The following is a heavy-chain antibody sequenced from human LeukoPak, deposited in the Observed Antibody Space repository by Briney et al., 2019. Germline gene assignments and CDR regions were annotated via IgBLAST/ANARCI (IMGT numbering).Heavy chain of an antibody. CDR3: ARRPSGWPSDY. D-gene: IGHD6-19*01. J-gene: IGHJ4*02. Sequence: GGSLRLSCAASGFTFSSFEMHWVRQAPGKGLEWISYIRSGGDAVYYADSVKGRFTISRGNAKNSLYLQMNSLRADDTAVYYCARRPSGWPSDYWGQGTLVIVSS. CDR2: IRSGGDAV. V-gene: IGHV3-48*03. CDR1: GFTFSSFE.